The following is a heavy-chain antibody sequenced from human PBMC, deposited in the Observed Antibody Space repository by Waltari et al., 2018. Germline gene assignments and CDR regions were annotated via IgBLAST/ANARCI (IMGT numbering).Heavy chain of an antibody. CDR3: VREVVGTDNWFDP. CDR1: GFTFNSYT. V-gene: IGHV3-21*01. D-gene: IGHD2-21*02. CDR2: NSSQSSYI. Sequence: EVDLVESGGGLVKPGGSLRLSCAASGFTFNSYTIHWVRQAPGKGLEWVSSNSSQSSYIYYADSVKGRFTIFRDNAKNSLYLQMSSLRVDDTAVYYCVREVVGTDNWFDPWGQGTLVTVSS. J-gene: IGHJ5*02.